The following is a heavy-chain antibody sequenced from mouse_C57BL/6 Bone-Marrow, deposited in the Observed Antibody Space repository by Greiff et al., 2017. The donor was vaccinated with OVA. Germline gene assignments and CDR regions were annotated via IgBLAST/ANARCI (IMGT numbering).Heavy chain of an antibody. CDR1: GFSFNTYA. D-gene: IGHD3-3*01. CDR2: IRSKSNNYAT. J-gene: IGHJ4*01. Sequence: EVKLVESGGGLVQPKGSLKLSCAASGFSFNTYAMNWVRQAPGKGLEWVARIRSKSNNYATYYADSVKDRFTISRDDSESMLYLQMNNLKTEDTAMYYCVRPGLAMDYWGQGTSVTVSS. CDR3: VRPGLAMDY. V-gene: IGHV10-1*01.